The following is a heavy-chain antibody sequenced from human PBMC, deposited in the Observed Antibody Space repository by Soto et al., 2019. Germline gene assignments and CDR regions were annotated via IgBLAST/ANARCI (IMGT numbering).Heavy chain of an antibody. D-gene: IGHD6-13*01. Sequence: SETLSLTCAVYGGSFSGYYWSWIRQPPGKGLEWIGEINHSGSTNYNPSLKSRVTISVDTSKNQFSLKLSSVTAADTAVYYCARGAIAAAGETYYYYMDVWGKGTTVTVSS. J-gene: IGHJ6*03. CDR2: INHSGST. V-gene: IGHV4-34*01. CDR3: ARGAIAAAGETYYYYMDV. CDR1: GGSFSGYY.